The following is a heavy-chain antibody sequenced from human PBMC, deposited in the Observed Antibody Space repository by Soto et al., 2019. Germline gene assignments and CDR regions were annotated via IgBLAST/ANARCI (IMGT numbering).Heavy chain of an antibody. CDR2: MNPDSGNA. D-gene: IGHD3-3*01. V-gene: IGHV1-8*01. CDR1: GYTFISYD. CDR3: TRGRMAMISGVPILHKQYLDN. J-gene: IGHJ4*02. Sequence: QVPLLQSGAEVRQPGASVEVSCKASGYTFISYDINWVRQAAGQGLEWIGWMNPDSGNADYAQKFQGRVTTTRHTSRRTADIEVPNLKSEDTALYLCTRGRMAMISGVPILHKQYLDNRGQGTLVSVSS.